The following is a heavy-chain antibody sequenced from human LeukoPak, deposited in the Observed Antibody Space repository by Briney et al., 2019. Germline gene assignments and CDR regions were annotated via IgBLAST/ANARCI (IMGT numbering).Heavy chain of an antibody. J-gene: IGHJ4*02. CDR3: AKDEARNYDFWSGYLVY. CDR2: ISYDESNK. D-gene: IGHD3-3*01. CDR1: GFTFSSYG. V-gene: IGHV3-30*18. Sequence: GGSLRLSCAASGFTFSSYGMHWVRQAPGKGLEWVAVISYDESNKYYADSVKGRFTISRDNSKNTLYLQMNSLRAEDTAVYYCAKDEARNYDFWSGYLVYWGQGTLVTVSS.